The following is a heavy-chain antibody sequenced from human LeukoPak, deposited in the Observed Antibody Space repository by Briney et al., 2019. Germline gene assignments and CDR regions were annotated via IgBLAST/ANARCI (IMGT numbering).Heavy chain of an antibody. CDR3: ARGLLVPAATRYWYFDL. CDR1: GYSISSGYY. V-gene: IGHV4-38-2*01. CDR2: IYHSGST. Sequence: PSETLSLTCAVSGYSISSGYYWGWIRQPPGKGLEWIGSIYHSGSTNYNTSLESRVTISVDTSKNQFSLKLSSVTAADTAVYYCARGLLVPAATRYWYFDLWGRGTLVTVSS. D-gene: IGHD2-2*01. J-gene: IGHJ2*01.